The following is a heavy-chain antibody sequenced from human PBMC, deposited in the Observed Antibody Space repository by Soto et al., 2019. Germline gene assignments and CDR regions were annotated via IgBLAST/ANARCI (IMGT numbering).Heavy chain of an antibody. D-gene: IGHD3-9*01. CDR1: GGSFSGYY. V-gene: IGHV4-34*01. CDR2: INHSGST. J-gene: IGHJ4*02. CDR3: AADRSDILTGWTNDY. Sequence: SETLSLTCAVYGGSFSGYYWSWIRQPPGKGLEWIGEINHSGSTNYNPSLKSRVTISVDTSKNQFSLKLSSVTAADTAVYYCAADRSDILTGWTNDYWGQGTLVTVSS.